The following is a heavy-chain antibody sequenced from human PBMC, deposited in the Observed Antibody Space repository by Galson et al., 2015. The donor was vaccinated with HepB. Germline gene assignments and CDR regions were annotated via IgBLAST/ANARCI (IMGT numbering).Heavy chain of an antibody. D-gene: IGHD3-10*01. CDR3: ADLVRGRNGEYFRH. Sequence: SLRLSCAASGFTFSHCDMHWVRQAPGKGLEWVALIYYDGTNKYYADSVKGRFTISRDNPKNTLYLQMNSLRAEDTAVYYCADLVRGRNGEYFRHWGQGTLVTVSS. J-gene: IGHJ1*01. CDR1: GFTFSHCD. V-gene: IGHV3-33*08. CDR2: IYYDGTNK.